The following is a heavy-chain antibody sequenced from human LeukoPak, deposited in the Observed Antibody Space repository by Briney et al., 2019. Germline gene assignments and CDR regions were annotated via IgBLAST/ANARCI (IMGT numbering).Heavy chain of an antibody. J-gene: IGHJ6*03. CDR2: MNHSGST. V-gene: IGHV4-34*01. CDR3: ARGGYSYGHYYYYYYMDV. CDR1: GGSFSGYY. D-gene: IGHD5-18*01. Sequence: SETLSLTCAVYGGSFSGYYWSWIRQPPGKGLEWIGEMNHSGSTNYNPSLKSRVTISVDPSKNQFSLKLSSVTAADTAVYYCARGGYSYGHYYYYYYMDVWGKGTTVTVSS.